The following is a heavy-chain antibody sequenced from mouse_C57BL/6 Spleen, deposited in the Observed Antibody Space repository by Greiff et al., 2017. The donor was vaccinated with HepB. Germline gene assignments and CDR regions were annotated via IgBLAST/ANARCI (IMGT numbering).Heavy chain of an antibody. CDR1: GFNIKDDY. V-gene: IGHV14-4*01. Sequence: EVQLQQSGAELVRPGASVKLSCTASGFNIKDDYLHWVKQRPEQGLEWIGWIDPENGDTEYASKFQGQATITADTSSNTAYLQLSSLTSEDTAVYYCTLDYGNSDWGQGTTLTVSS. D-gene: IGHD2-1*01. CDR3: TLDYGNSD. J-gene: IGHJ2*01. CDR2: IDPENGDT.